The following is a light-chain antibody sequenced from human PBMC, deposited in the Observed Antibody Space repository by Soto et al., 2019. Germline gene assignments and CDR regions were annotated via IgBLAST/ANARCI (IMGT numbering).Light chain of an antibody. J-gene: IGLJ2*01. Sequence: QSVLTQPPSVSGAPGQRVTISCTGSSSNIGAGYDVHWYQQLPGTAPKLLIYGNSNRPSGVPDRFSGSKSGTPASLAITGLQAEDEADYYCQSYDSSVSKVVFGGGTKLTVL. CDR2: GNS. CDR3: QSYDSSVSKVV. V-gene: IGLV1-40*01. CDR1: SSNIGAGYD.